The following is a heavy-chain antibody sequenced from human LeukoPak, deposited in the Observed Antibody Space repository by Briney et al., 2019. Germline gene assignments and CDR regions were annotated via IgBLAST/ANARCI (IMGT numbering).Heavy chain of an antibody. CDR3: PRDLTVGATVRYFDY. J-gene: IGHJ4*02. CDR1: GFTFSSYS. CDR2: ISSSSSYI. V-gene: IGHV3-21*01. D-gene: IGHD1-26*01. Sequence: GGSLRLSCAASGFTFSSYSMNWVRQAPGKGLEWVSSISSSSSYIYYADSVKGRFTISRDNAKNSLYLQMNSLRAEDTAVYYCPRDLTVGATVRYFDYWGQGTLVTVSS.